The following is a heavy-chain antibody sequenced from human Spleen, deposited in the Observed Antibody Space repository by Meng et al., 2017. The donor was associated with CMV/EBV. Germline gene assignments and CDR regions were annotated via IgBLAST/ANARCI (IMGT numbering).Heavy chain of an antibody. CDR1: GYSISSGYY. CDR3: ATYGGHSGALHS. D-gene: IGHD4-23*01. CDR2: VFYSGST. J-gene: IGHJ4*02. V-gene: IGHV4-38-2*02. Sequence: SETLSLTCTVSGYSISSGYYWGWLRQPPGKGLEWIGDVFYSGSTHDNPSLKSRVTISVDTSKNQFSLKLNSVTAADTAVYYCATYGGHSGALHSWGQGTLVTVSS.